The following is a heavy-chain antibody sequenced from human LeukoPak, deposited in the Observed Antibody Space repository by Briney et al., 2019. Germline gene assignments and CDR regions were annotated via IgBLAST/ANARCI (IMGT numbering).Heavy chain of an antibody. Sequence: GSLRLSCAASGFTFSSYAMHWVRQAPGKGLEWVAVISYDGSNKYYADSVKGRFTISRDNSKNTLYLQMNSLRAEDTAVYYCARYRVLGVIDYWGQGTLVTVSS. V-gene: IGHV3-30*04. CDR2: ISYDGSNK. D-gene: IGHD3-10*01. J-gene: IGHJ4*02. CDR1: GFTFSSYA. CDR3: ARYRVLGVIDY.